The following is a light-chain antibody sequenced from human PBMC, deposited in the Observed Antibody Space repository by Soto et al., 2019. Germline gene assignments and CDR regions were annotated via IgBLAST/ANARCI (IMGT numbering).Light chain of an antibody. V-gene: IGLV2-23*01. CDR3: CSYARGSTYV. Sequence: QSALTEPACVSGSPWQSITISCTGTSSDVGSYNLVSWYQQHPGKVPQLMIYEGSKRPSGVSNRFSGSKSGNTASLTISGLQAEDEADYYCCSYARGSTYVFGTGTKVTVL. CDR1: SSDVGSYNL. J-gene: IGLJ1*01. CDR2: EGS.